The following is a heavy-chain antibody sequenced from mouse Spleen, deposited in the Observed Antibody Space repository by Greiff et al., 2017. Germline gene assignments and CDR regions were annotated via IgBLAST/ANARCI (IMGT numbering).Heavy chain of an antibody. J-gene: IGHJ3*01. CDR2: IDPSDSYT. V-gene: IGHV1-59*01. D-gene: IGHD2-4*01. CDR1: GYTFTSYW. CDR3: AVYYDYDEFAY. Sequence: VQLQQPGAELVRPGTSVKLSCKASGYTFTSYWMHWVKQRPGQGLEWIGVIDPSDSYTNYNQKFKGKATLTVDTSSSTAYMQLSSLTSEDSAVYYCAVYYDYDEFAYWGQGTLVTVSA.